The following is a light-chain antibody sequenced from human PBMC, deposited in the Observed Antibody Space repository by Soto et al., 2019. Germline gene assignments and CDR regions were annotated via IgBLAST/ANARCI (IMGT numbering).Light chain of an antibody. V-gene: IGKV4-1*01. J-gene: IGKJ5*01. CDR2: WAS. CDR1: QSVLYSSNNKNY. CDR3: QQYYTTPT. Sequence: DIVMTQSPDSLAVSLGERATINCKSSQSVLYSSNNKNYLAWYQQKPGQPPKLLIYWASTRESGVPDRFSGSGSETDFTLTISSLQAADVAVYFCQQYYTTPTFGQGTRLKIK.